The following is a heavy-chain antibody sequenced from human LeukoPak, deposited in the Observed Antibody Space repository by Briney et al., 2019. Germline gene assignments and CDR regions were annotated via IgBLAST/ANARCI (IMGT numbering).Heavy chain of an antibody. CDR3: ARDLGGYSSGWYYFDY. CDR2: INPNSGGT. V-gene: IGHV1-2*02. D-gene: IGHD6-19*01. Sequence: ASVKVSCKASGYTFTGYYMHWVRQAPRQGLEWMGWINPNSGGTNYAQKFQGRVTMTRDTSISTAYMELSRLRSDDTAVYYYARDLGGYSSGWYYFDYWGQGTLVTVSS. CDR1: GYTFTGYY. J-gene: IGHJ4*02.